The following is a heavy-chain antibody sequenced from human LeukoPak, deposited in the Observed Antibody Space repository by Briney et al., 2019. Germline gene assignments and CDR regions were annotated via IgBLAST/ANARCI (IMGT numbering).Heavy chain of an antibody. Sequence: SETLSLTCTVSGGSISSYYWGWIRQPPGKGLEWDGYIHYSGSTNYNPSLKSRVTIPVDTSKDQFSLKLSSGTAADTAVYYGAGEWSIRGVNSYGMDVWGKGTTVTVSS. D-gene: IGHD3-10*01. CDR1: GGSISSYY. CDR2: IHYSGST. V-gene: IGHV4-59*01. CDR3: AGEWSIRGVNSYGMDV. J-gene: IGHJ6*04.